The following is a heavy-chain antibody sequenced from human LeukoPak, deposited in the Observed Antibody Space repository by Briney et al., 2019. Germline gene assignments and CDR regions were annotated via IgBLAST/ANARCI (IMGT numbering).Heavy chain of an antibody. D-gene: IGHD2-2*01. CDR2: IIPIFGTA. CDR1: GGTFSRYG. CDR3: ARYQLAYESGGVGTYQLLRGFWFDP. J-gene: IGHJ5*02. V-gene: IGHV1-69*13. Sequence: GASVKVSCKASGGTFSRYGISWVRQAPGQGLEWMGGIIPIFGTANYAQKLQGRVTITADESTSTAYMELSSLRSEDTAVYYCARYQLAYESGGVGTYQLLRGFWFDPWGQGTLVTVSS.